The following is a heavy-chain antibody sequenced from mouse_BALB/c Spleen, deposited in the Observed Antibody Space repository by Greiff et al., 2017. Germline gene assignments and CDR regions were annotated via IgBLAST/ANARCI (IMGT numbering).Heavy chain of an antibody. V-gene: IGHV14-4*02. CDR2: IDPENGDT. J-gene: IGHJ2*01. D-gene: IGHD1-1*01. CDR1: GFNFNAFY. CDR3: NAPDYDGSRFDY. Sequence: VQLQQSGAELVRSGASVKLSCTASGFNFNAFYMHWVKQRPEKGLEWIGWIDPENGDTEYAPKFQGKATMTADTSSNTAYLQLSSLTSEDTAVYYCNAPDYDGSRFDYWGQGTTLTVAA.